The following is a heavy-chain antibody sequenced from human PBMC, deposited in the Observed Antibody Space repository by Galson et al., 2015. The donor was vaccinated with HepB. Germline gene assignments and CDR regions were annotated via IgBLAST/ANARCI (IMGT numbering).Heavy chain of an antibody. Sequence: SLRLSCAASGFTFSSYGMNWVRQAPGKGLEWVSYINRDSSIITYADSVKGRFTISRDNAKNSLYLQMNSLRYDDTAVYYCARGCSSTSCYVWGQGTTVTVSS. V-gene: IGHV3-48*02. CDR2: INRDSSII. D-gene: IGHD2-2*01. CDR3: ARGCSSTSCYV. CDR1: GFTFSSYG. J-gene: IGHJ6*02.